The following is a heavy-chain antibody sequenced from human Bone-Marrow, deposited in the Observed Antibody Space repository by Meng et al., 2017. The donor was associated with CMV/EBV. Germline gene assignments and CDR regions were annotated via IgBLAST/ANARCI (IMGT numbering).Heavy chain of an antibody. Sequence: EVQLVESGGXLVKPGGSLXLSCAASGFTFSSYSMNWVRQAPGKGLEWVSSISSSSSYIYYADSVKGRFTISRDNAKNSLYLQMNSLRAEDTAVYYCARDPGGLWFDPWGQGTLVPVSS. D-gene: IGHD1-14*01. V-gene: IGHV3-21*01. J-gene: IGHJ5*02. CDR1: GFTFSSYS. CDR2: ISSSSSYI. CDR3: ARDPGGLWFDP.